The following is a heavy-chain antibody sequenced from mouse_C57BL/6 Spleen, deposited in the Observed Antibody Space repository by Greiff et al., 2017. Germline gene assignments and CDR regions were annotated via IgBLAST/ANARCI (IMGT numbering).Heavy chain of an antibody. J-gene: IGHJ1*03. D-gene: IGHD1-1*01. Sequence: VKLQESGPGLVAPSQSLSITCTVSGFSLTGYAISWVRPPPGKGLEWLGVIWTGGGTHYTSALKSRLSISKDNSKSQLFLKMNRPQTDDTDRYYCARYYYGSNWYFDVWGTGTTVTVSS. CDR2: IWTGGGT. CDR3: ARYYYGSNWYFDV. V-gene: IGHV2-9-1*01. CDR1: GFSLTGYA.